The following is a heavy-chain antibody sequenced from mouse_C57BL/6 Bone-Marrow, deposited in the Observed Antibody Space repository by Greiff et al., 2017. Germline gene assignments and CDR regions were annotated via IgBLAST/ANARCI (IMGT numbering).Heavy chain of an antibody. CDR3: ARVARIGYYAMDY. Sequence: QVTLNESGPGILQPSQTLSLTCSFSGFSLSTFGMGVGWIRQPSGKGLEWLAHIWWDDDKYYNPALKSRHTISKDTSKNQVFLKIDNVDTADTATYYCARVARIGYYAMDYWGQGTSVTVSA. V-gene: IGHV8-8*01. CDR2: IWWDDDK. D-gene: IGHD2-14*01. CDR1: GFSLSTFGMG. J-gene: IGHJ4*01.